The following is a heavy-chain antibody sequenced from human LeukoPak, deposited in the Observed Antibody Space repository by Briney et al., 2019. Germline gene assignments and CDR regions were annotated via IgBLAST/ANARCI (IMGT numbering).Heavy chain of an antibody. CDR1: GGTFSSYA. CDR2: IIPIFGTA. V-gene: IGHV1-69*13. CDR3: ARETTMIVVVYAFDI. J-gene: IGHJ3*02. Sequence: ASVKVSCKASGGTFSSYAISWVRQAPGQGLEWMGGIIPIFGTANYAQKFHGRVTITADESTSTAYMELSSLRSEDAAVYYCARETTMIVVVYAFDIWGQGTMVTVSS. D-gene: IGHD3-22*01.